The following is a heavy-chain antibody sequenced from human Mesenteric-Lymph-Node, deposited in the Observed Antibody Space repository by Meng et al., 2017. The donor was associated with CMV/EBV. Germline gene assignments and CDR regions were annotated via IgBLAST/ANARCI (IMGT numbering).Heavy chain of an antibody. CDR2: IYDSGST. CDR3: ARAYDSPYYFDY. V-gene: IGHV4-61*01. CDR1: AGSVSSGNYY. Sequence: SETLSLTCTVSAGSVSSGNYYWSWIRQPPGKGLEWIGYIYDSGSTNYNPSLKRRVSISVDTSKNQFSLKLRSVTAADTAVYYCARAYDSPYYFDYWAQGTLVTVSS. J-gene: IGHJ4*02. D-gene: IGHD3-3*01.